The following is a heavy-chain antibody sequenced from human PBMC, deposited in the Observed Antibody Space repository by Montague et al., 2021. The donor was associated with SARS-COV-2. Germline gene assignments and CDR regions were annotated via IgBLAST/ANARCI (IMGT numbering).Heavy chain of an antibody. V-gene: IGHV4-59*08. J-gene: IGHJ4*02. CDR1: SDSISSYY. CDR2: IYYSGST. CDR3: ARGQLWFDY. D-gene: IGHD5-18*01. Sequence: SETLSLTCTVSSDSISSYYWSWIRQSPGKGLEWIGYIYYSGSTNXNPSLKSRVTISVDTSKNQFSLKLRSVTAADTAVYYCARGQLWFDYWGQGTLVTVSS.